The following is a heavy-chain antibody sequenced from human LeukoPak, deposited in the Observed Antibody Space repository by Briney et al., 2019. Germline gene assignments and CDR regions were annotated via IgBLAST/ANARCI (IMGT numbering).Heavy chain of an antibody. V-gene: IGHV3-48*03. J-gene: IGHJ5*02. Sequence: PGGSLRLSRAASRFTPSSYEMNWVRHAKRTVQEWISYISSSGSTIYYADSVKGRFTISGDNARNSLYLQMTSLRAEDTAVYYCARDGASNSSSWPPNWFDPWGQGTLVTVSS. CDR3: ARDGASNSSSWPPNWFDP. D-gene: IGHD6-13*01. CDR2: ISSSGSTI. CDR1: RFTPSSYE.